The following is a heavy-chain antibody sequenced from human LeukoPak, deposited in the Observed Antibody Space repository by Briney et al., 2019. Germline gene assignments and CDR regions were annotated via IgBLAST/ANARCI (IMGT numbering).Heavy chain of an antibody. CDR2: AHYSGST. CDR3: ARGVSSGSDY. D-gene: IGHD3-10*01. J-gene: IGHJ4*02. Sequence: SETLSLTCIVSSGSISSSSFFWSWTRQSPGKGLEWIGSAHYSGSTYYNPSLKSRVTISLDTSKNQFSLKLSSVTAADTAVYYCARGVSSGSDYWGQGTLVTVSS. V-gene: IGHV4-39*07. CDR1: SGSISSSSFF.